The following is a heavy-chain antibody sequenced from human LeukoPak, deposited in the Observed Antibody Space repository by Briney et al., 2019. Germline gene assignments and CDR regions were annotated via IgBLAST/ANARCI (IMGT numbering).Heavy chain of an antibody. CDR3: ARDGIVVVPAAIDQRADAFDI. D-gene: IGHD2-2*01. CDR1: GFTFSSYA. J-gene: IGHJ3*02. V-gene: IGHV3-21*01. CDR2: ISSSSSYI. Sequence: GGSLRLSCAASGFTFSSYAMSWVRQAPGKGLEWVSSISSSSSYIYYADSVKGRFTISRDNAKNSLYLQMNSLRAEDTAVYYCARDGIVVVPAAIDQRADAFDIWGQGTMVTVSS.